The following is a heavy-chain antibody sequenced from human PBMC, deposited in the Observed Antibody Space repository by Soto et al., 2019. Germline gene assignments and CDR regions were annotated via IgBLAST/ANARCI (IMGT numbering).Heavy chain of an antibody. CDR3: ARAYCTNGVCYTYGMDV. CDR2: IIPIFGTA. V-gene: IGHV1-69*13. J-gene: IGHJ6*02. CDR1: GYTFTSYG. D-gene: IGHD2-8*01. Sequence: ASVKVSCKASGYTFTSYGISWVRQAPGQGLEWMGWIIPIFGTASYAQKFQGRVTITADESTSTAYMELSSLRSEDTAVYYCARAYCTNGVCYTYGMDVWGQGTTVTVSS.